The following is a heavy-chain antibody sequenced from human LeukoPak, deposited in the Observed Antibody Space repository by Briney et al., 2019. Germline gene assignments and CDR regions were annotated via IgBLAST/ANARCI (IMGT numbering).Heavy chain of an antibody. V-gene: IGHV3-7*03. CDR3: AKDPLLYYYDSSGYLDYFDY. CDR1: GFTFDDYA. Sequence: GGSLRLSCAASGFTFDDYAMHWVRQAPGKGLEWVANIKQDGSDKKYVDSVKGRFTISRDNSKNTLYLQMNSLRAEDTAVYYCAKDPLLYYYDSSGYLDYFDYWGQGTLVTVSS. D-gene: IGHD3-22*01. J-gene: IGHJ4*02. CDR2: IKQDGSDK.